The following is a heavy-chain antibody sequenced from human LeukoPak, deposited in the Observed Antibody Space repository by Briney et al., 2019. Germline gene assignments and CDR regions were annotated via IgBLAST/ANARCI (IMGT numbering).Heavy chain of an antibody. CDR2: MNPNSGNT. D-gene: IGHD3-22*01. V-gene: IGHV1-8*03. CDR3: ARGYEGEHYYYYYMDV. Sequence: ASVKVSCKASGYTFTSYDINWVRQATGQGLEWMGRMNPNSGNTGYAQKFQGRVTITRNTSISTAYMELSSLRSEDTAVYYCARGYEGEHYYYYYMDVWGKGTTVTVSS. J-gene: IGHJ6*03. CDR1: GYTFTSYD.